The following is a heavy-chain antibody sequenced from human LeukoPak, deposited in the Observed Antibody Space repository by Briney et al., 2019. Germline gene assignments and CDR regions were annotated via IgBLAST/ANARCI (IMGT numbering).Heavy chain of an antibody. CDR1: GYTFSSYG. J-gene: IGHJ4*02. CDR2: ISGYNGNT. D-gene: IGHD5-12*01. CDR3: ARGGVVATIWGYYFDY. V-gene: IGHV1-18*01. Sequence: ASVKVSCKASGYTFSSYGISWVRQAPGQGLEWMGWISGYNGNTNYAQKVQGRVTMTTDTSTSTAYMELRSLRSDDTAVYYCARGGVVATIWGYYFDYWGQGTLVTVSS.